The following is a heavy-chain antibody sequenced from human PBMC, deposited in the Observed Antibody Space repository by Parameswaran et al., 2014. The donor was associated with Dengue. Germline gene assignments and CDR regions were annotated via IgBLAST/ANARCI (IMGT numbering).Heavy chain of an antibody. Sequence: PGKGLEWIGSIYHSGSTYYNPSLKSRVTISVDTSKNQFSLKLSSVTAADTAVYYCARDGSYDFWSGFDPWGQGTLVTVSS. D-gene: IGHD3-3*01. CDR2: IYHSGST. J-gene: IGHJ5*02. V-gene: IGHV4-38-2*02. CDR3: ARDGSYDFWSGFDP.